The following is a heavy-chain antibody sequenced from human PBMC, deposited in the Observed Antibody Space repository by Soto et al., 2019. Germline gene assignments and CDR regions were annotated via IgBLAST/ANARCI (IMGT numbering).Heavy chain of an antibody. CDR3: AKAQWAVAGTAMADYYYYYGMDV. Sequence: GGSLRLSCAASGFTFSSYGMHWVRQAPGRGLEWVAVISYDGSNKHYADSVKGRFTISRDNSKNTLYLQMNSLRAEDTAVYYCAKAQWAVAGTAMADYYYYYGMDVWGQGTTVTVSS. CDR1: GFTFSSYG. J-gene: IGHJ6*02. CDR2: ISYDGSNK. V-gene: IGHV3-30*18. D-gene: IGHD6-19*01.